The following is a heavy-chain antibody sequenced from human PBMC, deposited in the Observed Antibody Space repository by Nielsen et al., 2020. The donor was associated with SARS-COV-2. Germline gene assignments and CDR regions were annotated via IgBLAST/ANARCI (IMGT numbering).Heavy chain of an antibody. V-gene: IGHV1-18*04. J-gene: IGHJ2*01. CDR2: ISAFNGNT. CDR1: GYTFISYG. CDR3: ARDHTMLRGRVLYFDL. D-gene: IGHD3-10*01. Sequence: ASVKVSCKASGYTFISYGISWVRQAPGQGLEWMGWISAFNGNTNYAQKLQGRVTMTTDTSTSTAYMELRGLRSDDTAVYYCARDHTMLRGRVLYFDLWGRGTLATVSS.